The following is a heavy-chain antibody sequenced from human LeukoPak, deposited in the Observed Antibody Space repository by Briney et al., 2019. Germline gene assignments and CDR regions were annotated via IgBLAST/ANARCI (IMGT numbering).Heavy chain of an antibody. V-gene: IGHV1-46*01. CDR1: GYTFTSNY. Sequence: GASVKVSCKAFGYTFTSNYMHWVRQAPGQGPEWMGVISPSGGSTTYAQKFQGRVTLTRDMSTSTDYLELSSLRSEDTAVYYCARDLGASAKYYYYYYMGVWGKGTTVTISS. D-gene: IGHD2-15*01. CDR2: ISPSGGST. J-gene: IGHJ6*03. CDR3: ARDLGASAKYYYYYYMGV.